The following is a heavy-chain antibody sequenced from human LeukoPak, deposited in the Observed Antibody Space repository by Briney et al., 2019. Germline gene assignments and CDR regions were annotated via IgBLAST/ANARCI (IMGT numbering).Heavy chain of an antibody. J-gene: IGHJ4*02. Sequence: ASVKVSCKSSGYTFTSYGISWVRQAPGQGLEWMGVINPTGSTTTYAKKLQGRVIMTRDTSTNTDYMELRSLRSDDTAVYYCARTGDILTGYYRNGPTTNWGQGTLVTVSS. V-gene: IGHV1-18*01. D-gene: IGHD3-9*01. CDR2: INPTGSTT. CDR1: GYTFTSYG. CDR3: ARTGDILTGYYRNGPTTN.